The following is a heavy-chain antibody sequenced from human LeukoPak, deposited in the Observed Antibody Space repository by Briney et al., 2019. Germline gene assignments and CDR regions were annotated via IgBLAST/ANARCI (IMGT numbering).Heavy chain of an antibody. J-gene: IGHJ4*02. CDR1: GGSISSGDYY. CDR2: INYSGRT. Sequence: SETLSLTCTVSGGSISSGDYYWSWIRQPPGKGLEWIGYINYSGRTYYNPSLKIRVTISVDTSKNQCSLNLSSVTAENMALNCCARTKLGFCSGGSCYRYFDNWGQGTLVTVSS. D-gene: IGHD2-15*01. CDR3: ARTKLGFCSGGSCYRYFDN. V-gene: IGHV4-30-4*02.